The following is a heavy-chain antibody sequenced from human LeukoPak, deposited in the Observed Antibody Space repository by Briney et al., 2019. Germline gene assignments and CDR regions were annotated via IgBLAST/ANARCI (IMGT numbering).Heavy chain of an antibody. Sequence: GGSRRLSCAASGFSFSSYRMNWVRQAPGKGLEWVASISSNNGYIYYADSVKGRFTISRDNGENSLHLQMNSLRAEDAAVYYCARDLGTRKSIAFADWGQGTLVTVSS. J-gene: IGHJ4*02. D-gene: IGHD6-6*01. CDR3: ARDLGTRKSIAFAD. CDR1: GFSFSSYR. V-gene: IGHV3-21*01. CDR2: ISSNNGYI.